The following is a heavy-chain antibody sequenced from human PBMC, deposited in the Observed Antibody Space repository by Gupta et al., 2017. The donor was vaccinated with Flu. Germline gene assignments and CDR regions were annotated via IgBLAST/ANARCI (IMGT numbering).Heavy chain of an antibody. Sequence: QAPGKGLEWMGRVDPEDGETIYAEKFQGRVTITADTSTDTAYMELSSLRSEDTAVYYCATGTTVVTRDAFDIWGQGTMVTVSS. CDR3: ATGTTVVTRDAFDI. D-gene: IGHD4-17*01. J-gene: IGHJ3*02. CDR2: VDPEDGET. V-gene: IGHV1-69-2*01.